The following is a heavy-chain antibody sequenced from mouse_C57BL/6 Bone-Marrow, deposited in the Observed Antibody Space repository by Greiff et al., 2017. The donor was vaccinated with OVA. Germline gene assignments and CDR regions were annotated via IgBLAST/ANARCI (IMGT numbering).Heavy chain of an antibody. Sequence: VQLQQSGAELVRPGASVKLSCTASGFNIKDDYMHWVKQRPEQGLEWIGWIDPEDGDTEYASKFQGKATMTADTSSNTAYLQLSSMTAEDTAVYYCTVLRRYAWFAYWGQGTLVTVSA. CDR1: GFNIKDDY. J-gene: IGHJ3*01. D-gene: IGHD1-1*01. CDR3: TVLRRYAWFAY. V-gene: IGHV14-4*01. CDR2: IDPEDGDT.